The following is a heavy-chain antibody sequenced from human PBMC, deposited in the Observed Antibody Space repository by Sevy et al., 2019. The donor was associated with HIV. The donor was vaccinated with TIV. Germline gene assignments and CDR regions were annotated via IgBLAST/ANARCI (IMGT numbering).Heavy chain of an antibody. Sequence: GGSLRLSCAASGFTFSSYWMHWVRQAPGKGLVWVSRINSDGSDTRYADSVKGRFTISGVNAKGTLHLQMTSVRPDDTAVYYRVREAVGYGSVFDDWGHGTLVTVSS. J-gene: IGHJ4*01. CDR3: VREAVGYGSVFDD. V-gene: IGHV3-74*01. D-gene: IGHD3-10*01. CDR2: INSDGSDT. CDR1: GFTFSSYW.